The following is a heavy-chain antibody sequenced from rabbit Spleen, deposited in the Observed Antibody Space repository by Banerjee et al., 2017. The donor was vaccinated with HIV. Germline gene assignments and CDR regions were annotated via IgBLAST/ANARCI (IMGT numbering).Heavy chain of an antibody. Sequence: QEQLKETGGGLVQPGGSLTLTCTASGFSFSDSDVMCWVRQAPGKGLEWIACINAATGKPVYATWAKGRFPISRTSSTTVTLRMTRLTAADRATYFCSRELVCVIGWNFYLWGPGTLVTVS. CDR1: GFSFSDSDV. CDR3: SRELVCVIGWNFYL. J-gene: IGHJ4*01. CDR2: INAATGKP. V-gene: IGHV1S45*01. D-gene: IGHD1-1*01.